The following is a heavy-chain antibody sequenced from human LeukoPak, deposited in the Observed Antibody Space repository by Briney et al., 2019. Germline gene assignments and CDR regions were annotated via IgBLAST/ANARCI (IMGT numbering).Heavy chain of an antibody. CDR2: IDHSGST. D-gene: IGHD3-22*01. V-gene: IGHV4-34*01. J-gene: IGHJ4*02. CDR3: ARGGYYDSSGYYYSLEYYFDY. CDR1: VGSFSGYY. Sequence: SETLSLTCAVYVGSFSGYYWSWIRQPPWKGLEWIGEIDHSGSTNYNPSLKSRVTISVDTSKNQFSLKLSSVTAADTAVYYCARGGYYDSSGYYYSLEYYFDYWGQGTLVTVSS.